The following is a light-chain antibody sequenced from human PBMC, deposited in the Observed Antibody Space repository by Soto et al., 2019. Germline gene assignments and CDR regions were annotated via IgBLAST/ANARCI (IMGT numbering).Light chain of an antibody. Sequence: QSALTQPASVSGSPGQSITISCTGTSSDVGGYNYVSWCQQHPGKAPKLMIYEVSNRPSGVSNRFSGSKSGNTASLTISGLQAEDEADYYCSSYTITNTDVFGTGTKVTVL. J-gene: IGLJ1*01. CDR3: SSYTITNTDV. CDR1: SSDVGGYNY. V-gene: IGLV2-14*01. CDR2: EVS.